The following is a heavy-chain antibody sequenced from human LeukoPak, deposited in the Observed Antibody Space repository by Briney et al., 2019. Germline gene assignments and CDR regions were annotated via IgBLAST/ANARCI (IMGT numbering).Heavy chain of an antibody. CDR3: AQNGGSSSWYEGRNYFDY. CDR2: ISSDGTTT. CDR1: GFSFSSFW. V-gene: IGHV3-74*01. Sequence: GESLRLSCAASGFSFSSFWMHWVRQVPGKGLVWVSGISSDGTTTGYADSVKGRFTISRDNSKNTLYLQMNSLRAEDTAVYYCAQNGGSSSWYEGRNYFDYWGQGTLVTVSS. D-gene: IGHD6-13*01. J-gene: IGHJ4*02.